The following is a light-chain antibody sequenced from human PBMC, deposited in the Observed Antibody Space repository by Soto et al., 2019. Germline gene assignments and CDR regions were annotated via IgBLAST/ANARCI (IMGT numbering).Light chain of an antibody. CDR3: QQYGSSPPLT. CDR2: GAS. Sequence: EIVLTQSPGTLSLSPGERATLSCRASQSVSSSYLAWYQQKPGQAPRLLIYGASSRATGIPDRFSGSGSGAVFPLIFSCLELEDFAVYYCQQYGSSPPLTFGGGTKVDIK. CDR1: QSVSSSY. J-gene: IGKJ4*01. V-gene: IGKV3-20*01.